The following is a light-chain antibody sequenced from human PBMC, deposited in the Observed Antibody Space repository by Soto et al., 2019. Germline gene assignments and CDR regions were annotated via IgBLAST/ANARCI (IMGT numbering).Light chain of an antibody. CDR1: SSDVGSYNL. CDR3: CSYAGSSTYYV. CDR2: DVS. V-gene: IGLV2-23*02. J-gene: IGLJ1*01. Sequence: QSALTQPASVSGSPGQSITISCTGTSSDVGSYNLVSWYQQHPGKAPKLMIYDVSNRPSGVSNRFSGSKSGNTASLTISGLQADDEADYYCCSYAGSSTYYVFGTGTKVTVL.